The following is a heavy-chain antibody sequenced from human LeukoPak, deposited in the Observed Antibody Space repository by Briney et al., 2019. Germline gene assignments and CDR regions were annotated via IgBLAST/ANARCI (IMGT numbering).Heavy chain of an antibody. CDR3: ARGSSAYYYYYMDV. CDR1: GGSISSSSYY. D-gene: IGHD3-10*01. CDR2: IYYSGST. V-gene: IGHV4-61*05. J-gene: IGHJ6*03. Sequence: PSETLSLTCIVSGGSISSSSYYWGWIRQPPGKGLEWIGYIYYSGSTNYNPSLKSRVTISVDTSKNQFSLKLSSVTAADTAVYYCARGSSAYYYYYMDVWGKGTTVTVSS.